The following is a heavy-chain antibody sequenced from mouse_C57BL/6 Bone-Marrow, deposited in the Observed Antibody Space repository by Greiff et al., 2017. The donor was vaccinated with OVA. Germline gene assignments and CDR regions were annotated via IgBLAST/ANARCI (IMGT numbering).Heavy chain of an antibody. J-gene: IGHJ1*03. V-gene: IGHV3-6*01. D-gene: IGHD2-3*01. CDR2: ISYDGSN. CDR3: ARGGYDGYPYWYFDV. CDR1: GYSITSGYH. Sequence: EVQLVESGPGLVKPSQSLSLTCSVTGYSITSGYHWNWIRQFPGNKLEWMGYISYDGSNNYNPSLKNRISITRDTSKNQFFLKLNSVTTEDTATYYCARGGYDGYPYWYFDVWGTGTTVTVSS.